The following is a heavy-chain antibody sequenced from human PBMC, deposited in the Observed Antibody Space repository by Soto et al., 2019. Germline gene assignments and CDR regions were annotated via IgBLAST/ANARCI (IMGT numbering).Heavy chain of an antibody. CDR2: IIPKLGSA. J-gene: IGHJ4*02. V-gene: IGHV1-69*13. D-gene: IGHD5-18*01. CDR3: ERGGDGYNFGAVY. Sequence: SVKVSCKASGGGNLRDYRTTWVRRAPGQGLEWMGGIIPKLGSANYAQNFQGRVTITADESTNTVYMELRSLRSDDTALYYCERGGDGYNFGAVYCRQGHPVTVS. CDR1: GGGNLRDYR.